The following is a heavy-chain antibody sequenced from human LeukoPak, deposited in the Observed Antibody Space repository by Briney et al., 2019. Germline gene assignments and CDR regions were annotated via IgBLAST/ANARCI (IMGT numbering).Heavy chain of an antibody. D-gene: IGHD4-17*01. CDR3: ATDYGDYEPIDY. CDR1: VVTLSNYA. J-gene: IGHJ4*02. Sequence: GGSLTLSCTASVVTLSNYAMHWVRRPPGRGLDGVAVISFDGTNKYYGDSVEGRFSVSRDNSKNTLSLQMNSLRPDDTAMYYCATDYGDYEPIDYWGQGPLVTVSS. CDR2: ISFDGTNK. V-gene: IGHV3-30*04.